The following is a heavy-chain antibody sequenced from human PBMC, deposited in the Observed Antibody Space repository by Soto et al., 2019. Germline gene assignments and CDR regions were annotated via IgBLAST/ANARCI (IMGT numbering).Heavy chain of an antibody. Sequence: QVQLVQSGAEVKKPGSSVKVSCKASGGTFSSYAISWVRQAPGQGLEWMGGIIPIFGTANYAQKFQGRVTITADKSTSTAYMELSSLRSEDTAVCYCAGGIAVAGTWYFDYWGQGTLVTVSS. D-gene: IGHD6-19*01. V-gene: IGHV1-69*06. J-gene: IGHJ4*02. CDR1: GGTFSSYA. CDR3: AGGIAVAGTWYFDY. CDR2: IIPIFGTA.